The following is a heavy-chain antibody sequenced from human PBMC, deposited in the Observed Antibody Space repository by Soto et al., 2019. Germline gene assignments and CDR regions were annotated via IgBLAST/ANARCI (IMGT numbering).Heavy chain of an antibody. CDR3: ARDSYYYDSSGLDY. Sequence: ASVKVSCKASGYTFTSYGISWVRQAPGQGLEWMGWISAYNGNTNYAQKLQGRVTMTTDTSTSTAYMELRSLRSDDTAVYYCARDSYYYDSSGLDYWGQGTRVTVSS. CDR2: ISAYNGNT. V-gene: IGHV1-18*04. J-gene: IGHJ4*02. CDR1: GYTFTSYG. D-gene: IGHD3-22*01.